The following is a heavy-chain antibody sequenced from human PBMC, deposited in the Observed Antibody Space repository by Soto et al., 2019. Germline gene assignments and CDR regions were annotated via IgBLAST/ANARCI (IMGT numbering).Heavy chain of an antibody. CDR2: IDSAGDA. V-gene: IGHV3-13*01. CDR3: TRGGIWGVSWNWFDT. J-gene: IGHJ5*02. CDR1: GFTFSSHD. D-gene: IGHD3-10*01. Sequence: EVQLVESGGGLVQPGGSLRLSCAASGFTFSSHDMHWVRQVTGKGVEWVSGIDSAGDAKYPASVKGRFTISRENAKNSLYLQMNSLGADDTAMYYCTRGGIWGVSWNWFDTWGQGTLVTVSS.